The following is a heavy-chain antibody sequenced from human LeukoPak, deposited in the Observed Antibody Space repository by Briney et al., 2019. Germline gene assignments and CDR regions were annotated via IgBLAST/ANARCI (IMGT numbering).Heavy chain of an antibody. CDR2: ISGSGGST. J-gene: IGHJ4*02. D-gene: IGHD3-22*01. V-gene: IGHV3-23*01. CDR1: GFTFRSYA. CDR3: ARFSFSSGYYFFDY. Sequence: GGSLRLSCAASGFTFRSYAMNWVRQAPGKGLEWVSSISGSGGSTYYADSVKGRFTISRDNAKNSLYLQMNSLRAEDTALYYCARFSFSSGYYFFDYWGQGTLVTVSS.